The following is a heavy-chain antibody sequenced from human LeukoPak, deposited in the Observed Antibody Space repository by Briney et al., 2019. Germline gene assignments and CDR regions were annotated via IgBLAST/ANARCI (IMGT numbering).Heavy chain of an antibody. CDR2: ISSSSSYI. V-gene: IGHV3-21*01. CDR1: GFTFSSYS. CDR3: ARGLAYGSGSYSSDY. D-gene: IGHD3-10*01. J-gene: IGHJ4*02. Sequence: GGSLRLSCAASGFTFSSYSMNWVRQAPGKGLEWVSSISSSSSYIYYADSVKGRFTISRDNSKNTLYLQMNSLRAEDTAVYYCARGLAYGSGSYSSDYWGQGTLVTVSS.